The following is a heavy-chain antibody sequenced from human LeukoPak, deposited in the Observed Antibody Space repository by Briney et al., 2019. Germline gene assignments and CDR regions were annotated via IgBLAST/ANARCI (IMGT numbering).Heavy chain of an antibody. CDR3: AREALDCGGDCYLFDY. CDR1: GGSISSSSYY. V-gene: IGHV4-39*02. Sequence: SETLSLTCTVSGGSISSSSYYWGWIRQPPGTGLEWIGSIYYSGSTYYNPSLKSRVTISVDTSKNQFSLKLSSVTAADTAVYYCAREALDCGGDCYLFDYWGQGTLVTVSS. D-gene: IGHD2-21*02. J-gene: IGHJ4*02. CDR2: IYYSGST.